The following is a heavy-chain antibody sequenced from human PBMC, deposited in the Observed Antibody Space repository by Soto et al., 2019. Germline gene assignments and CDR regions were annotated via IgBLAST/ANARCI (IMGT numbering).Heavy chain of an antibody. D-gene: IGHD3-3*01. CDR1: GGTFSSYA. Sequence: SVKVSCKASGGTFSSYAISWVRQAPGQGLEWMGGIIPILGTANYAQKFQGRVTITADESTSTAYMELSSLRSEDTAVYYCASKNTIFGVVIPRYYGMDVWGQGTTVTVSS. J-gene: IGHJ6*02. V-gene: IGHV1-69*13. CDR3: ASKNTIFGVVIPRYYGMDV. CDR2: IIPILGTA.